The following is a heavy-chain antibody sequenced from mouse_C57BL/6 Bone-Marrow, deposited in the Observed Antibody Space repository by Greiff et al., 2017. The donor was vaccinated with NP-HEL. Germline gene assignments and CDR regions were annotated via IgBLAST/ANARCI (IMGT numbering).Heavy chain of an antibody. CDR2: INPSSGYT. D-gene: IGHD2-2*01. V-gene: IGHV1-7*01. CDR3: ARGLRDY. Sequence: VQLQQSGAELAKPGASVKLSCKASGYTFTSYWMHWVKQRPGQGLEWIGYINPSSGYTKYNQKFKDKATLTEDKSSSTAYMQLSSLTYEDSAVYYCARGLRDYWGQGTTLTVSS. J-gene: IGHJ2*01. CDR1: GYTFTSYW.